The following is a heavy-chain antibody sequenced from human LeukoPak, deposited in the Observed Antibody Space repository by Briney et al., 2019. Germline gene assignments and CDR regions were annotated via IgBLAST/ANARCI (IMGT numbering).Heavy chain of an antibody. CDR2: FDPEDGET. CDR1: GYTLTELS. D-gene: IGHD3-16*02. J-gene: IGHJ5*02. CDR3: ATDRHDYVWGSYRPTGLDP. Sequence: ASVKVSCKVSGYTLTELSMHWVRQAPGKGLEWMGGFDPEDGETIYAQKFQGRVTMTEDTSTDTAYMELSSLRSEDTAVYYCATDRHDYVWGSYRPTGLDPWGQETLVTVSS. V-gene: IGHV1-24*01.